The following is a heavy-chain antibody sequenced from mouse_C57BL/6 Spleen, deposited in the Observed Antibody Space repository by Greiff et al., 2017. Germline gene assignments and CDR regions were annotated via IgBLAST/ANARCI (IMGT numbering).Heavy chain of an antibody. CDR1: GFTFTDYY. V-gene: IGHV7-3*01. CDR3: ARYEQLRLLPYAMDY. J-gene: IGHJ4*01. D-gene: IGHD3-2*02. CDR2: IRNKANGYTT. Sequence: VQLKESGGGLVQPGGSLSLSCAASGFTFTDYYMSWVRQPPGKALEWLGFIRNKANGYTTEYSASVNGRFTISRDNSKSILYLQMNALRAEDSATDYCARYEQLRLLPYAMDYWGQGTSVTVSS.